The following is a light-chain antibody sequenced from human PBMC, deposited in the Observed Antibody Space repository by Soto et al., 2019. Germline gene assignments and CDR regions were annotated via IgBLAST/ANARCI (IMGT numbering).Light chain of an antibody. Sequence: QSVLTQPPSVSGAPGQRVTISCTGSSSNIGACYDVHWYQQLPGTAPKLLIYGNSNRPSGVPDRFSGSKSGTSASLAITGLQAEDEADYYCQSYDSSLSGSNVVFGGGTKVTVL. CDR1: SSNIGACYD. CDR3: QSYDSSLSGSNVV. V-gene: IGLV1-40*01. J-gene: IGLJ2*01. CDR2: GNS.